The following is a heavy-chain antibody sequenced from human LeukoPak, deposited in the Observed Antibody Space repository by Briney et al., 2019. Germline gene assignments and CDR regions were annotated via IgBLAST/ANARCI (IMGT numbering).Heavy chain of an antibody. D-gene: IGHD4-11*01. Sequence: ASVKVSCKASGYTFTSYGISWVRQAPGQGLEWMGGIIPIFGTANYAQKFQGRVTITTDESTGTAYMELSSLRSEDTAVYYCARSLLDYSFDYWGQGTLVTVSS. V-gene: IGHV1-69*05. CDR1: GYTFTSYG. CDR2: IIPIFGTA. J-gene: IGHJ4*02. CDR3: ARSLLDYSFDY.